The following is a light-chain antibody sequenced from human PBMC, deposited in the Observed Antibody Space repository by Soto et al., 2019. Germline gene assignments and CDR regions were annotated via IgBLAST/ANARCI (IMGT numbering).Light chain of an antibody. V-gene: IGKV3-20*01. J-gene: IGKJ4*01. CDR2: GAS. Sequence: QCRGTLTLSPGERATLSCRAIQTISRNFLAWYQQKPGQAPSLLIYGASSRATGIPDRFSGSGSGTDFTLTISRLEPEDFAIYYCRQYARSLGLPFCGGTKVAIK. CDR1: QTISRNF. CDR3: RQYARSLGLP.